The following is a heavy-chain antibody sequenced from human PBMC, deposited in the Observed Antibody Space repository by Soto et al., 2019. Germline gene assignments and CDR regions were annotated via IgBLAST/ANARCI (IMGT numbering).Heavy chain of an antibody. Sequence: QVQLVQSGAEVKKPGASVKVSCKASGYSFTSLGISWVRQAPGQGPEWMGWIRTYNGNSWYAENLQGRVTMTTDTSTSTVYMELRSLTFDDTAVYYCARGDYGDYWGQGTLITVSS. CDR1: GYSFTSLG. CDR2: IRTYNGNS. V-gene: IGHV1-18*01. J-gene: IGHJ4*02. CDR3: ARGDYGDY. D-gene: IGHD3-16*01.